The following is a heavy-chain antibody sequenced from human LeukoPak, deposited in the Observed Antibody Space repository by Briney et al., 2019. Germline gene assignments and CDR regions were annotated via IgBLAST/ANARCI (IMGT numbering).Heavy chain of an antibody. V-gene: IGHV1-2*02. CDR3: ARDTSHYDLLTGSRDFYSGVDV. D-gene: IGHD3-9*01. CDR2: INASSGGT. CDR1: GYTFIDYH. J-gene: IGHJ6*02. Sequence: ASVKVSCKASGYTFIDYHIHWVRQAPGQGLEWMGWINASSGGTKYAQKFQGRVTMTSDTSISTAYMELTRLRSDDTAVYYCARDTSHYDLLTGSRDFYSGVDVWGQGTTVSVSS.